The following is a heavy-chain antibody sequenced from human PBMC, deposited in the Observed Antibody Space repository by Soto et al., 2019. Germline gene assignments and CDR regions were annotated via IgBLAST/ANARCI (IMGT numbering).Heavy chain of an antibody. CDR3: ARDRDTIFGASLYYSGMDV. J-gene: IGHJ6*02. V-gene: IGHV1-69*01. D-gene: IGHD3-3*01. CDR1: GGTFSSYA. CDR2: SVPIFGTA. Sequence: QVQLVQSGAEVKKPGSSVKVSCKASGGTFSSYAISWVRQAPGQGLEWMGGSVPIFGTANYAQKFQGRVTITADEGMSTAYRERSSLRSEDTAVYYCARDRDTIFGASLYYSGMDVWGQGTTVTVSS.